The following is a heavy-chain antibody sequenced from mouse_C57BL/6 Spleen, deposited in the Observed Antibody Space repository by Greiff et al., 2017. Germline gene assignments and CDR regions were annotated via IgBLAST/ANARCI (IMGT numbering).Heavy chain of an antibody. D-gene: IGHD2-4*01. V-gene: IGHV5-17*01. J-gene: IGHJ3*01. Sequence: EVKLMESGGGLVKPGGSLKLSCAASGFTFSDYGMHWVRQAPEKGLEWVAYISSGSSTIYYADTVKGRFTISRDNAKNTLFLQMTSLRSEDTAMYYCARGYDYDNSWFAYWGQGTLVTVSA. CDR2: ISSGSSTI. CDR3: ARGYDYDNSWFAY. CDR1: GFTFSDYG.